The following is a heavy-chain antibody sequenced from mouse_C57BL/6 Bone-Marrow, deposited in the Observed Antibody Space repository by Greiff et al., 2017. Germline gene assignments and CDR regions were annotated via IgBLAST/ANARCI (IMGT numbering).Heavy chain of an antibody. V-gene: IGHV1-54*01. J-gene: IGHJ4*01. CDR3: ARTEYAMDY. CDR2: INPGSGGT. CDR1: GYAFTNYL. Sequence: VQLQQSGAELVRPGTSVKVSCKASGYAFTNYLIEWVKQRPGQGLEWIGVINPGSGGTNYNQKFKGKATLTVDTSSSTAYMQLSSLTSEDSAVYYCARTEYAMDYWGQGTSVTVSS.